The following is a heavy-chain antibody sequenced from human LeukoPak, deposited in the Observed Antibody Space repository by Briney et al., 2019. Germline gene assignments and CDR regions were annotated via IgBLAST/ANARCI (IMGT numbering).Heavy chain of an antibody. Sequence: GGSLRLSCAASGFTFSSYSMNWVRQAPGKGLEWVSYISSSSSTIYYADSVKGRFTISRDNSKNTLYLQMNSLRAEDTAMYYCAKSNGYGLIDYWGQGTLVTVSS. V-gene: IGHV3-48*01. CDR3: AKSNGYGLIDY. CDR1: GFTFSSYS. D-gene: IGHD5-12*01. J-gene: IGHJ4*02. CDR2: ISSSSSTI.